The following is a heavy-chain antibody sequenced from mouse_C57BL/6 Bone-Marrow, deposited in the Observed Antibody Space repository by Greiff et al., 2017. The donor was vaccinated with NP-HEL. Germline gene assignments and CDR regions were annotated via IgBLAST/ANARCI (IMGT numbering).Heavy chain of an antibody. J-gene: IGHJ4*01. V-gene: IGHV1-69*01. Sequence: QVQLQQPGAELVMPGASVKLSCKASGYTFTSYWMHWVKQRPGQGLEWIGEIDPSDSYTNYNQKFKGKSTLTVDKSSSTAYMQLSSLTSEDTEVYYCATDIYYYGSRRGDYAMGYGGQGTAVTVTS. D-gene: IGHD1-1*01. CDR2: IDPSDSYT. CDR3: ATDIYYYGSRRGDYAMGY. CDR1: GYTFTSYW.